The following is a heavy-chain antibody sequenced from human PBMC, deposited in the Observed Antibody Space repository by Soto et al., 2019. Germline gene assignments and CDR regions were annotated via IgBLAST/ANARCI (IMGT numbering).Heavy chain of an antibody. CDR2: IWYDGSNK. J-gene: IGHJ4*02. D-gene: IGHD6-19*01. V-gene: IGHV3-33*01. Sequence: GGSLRLSCAASGFTFSSYGMHWVRQAPGKGLEWVAVIWYDGSNKYYADSVKGRFTISRDNSKNTLYLQMNSLRAEDTAVYYCARDLSSWLVPEYFDYWGQGTLVTVSS. CDR1: GFTFSSYG. CDR3: ARDLSSWLVPEYFDY.